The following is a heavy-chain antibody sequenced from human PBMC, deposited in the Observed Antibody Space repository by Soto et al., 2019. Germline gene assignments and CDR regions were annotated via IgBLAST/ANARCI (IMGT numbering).Heavy chain of an antibody. Sequence: PGGSLRLSCVASGFTFSSFEMNWIRQAPGKGPEWISSISSSNKYIYYADSLKGRFTISRDNAKNSLFLQMNSLRVDDTAIYYCASRKVVVGKGFDPWGQGTLVTVSS. CDR2: ISSSNKYI. CDR3: ASRKVVVGKGFDP. D-gene: IGHD3-22*01. V-gene: IGHV3-21*01. CDR1: GFTFSSFE. J-gene: IGHJ5*02.